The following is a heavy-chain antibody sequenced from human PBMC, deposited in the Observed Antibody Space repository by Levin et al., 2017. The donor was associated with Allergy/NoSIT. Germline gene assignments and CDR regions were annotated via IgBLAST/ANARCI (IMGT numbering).Heavy chain of an antibody. CDR2: ISWNSGSI. J-gene: IGHJ2*01. CDR3: AKSREYDYYDSSGPRAWYFDL. V-gene: IGHV3-9*01. Sequence: SLKISCAASGFTFDDYAMHWVRQAPGKGLEWVSGISWNSGSIGYADSVKGRFTISRDNAKNSLYLQMNSLRAEDTALYYCAKSREYDYYDSSGPRAWYFDLWGRGTLVTVSS. CDR1: GFTFDDYA. D-gene: IGHD3-22*01.